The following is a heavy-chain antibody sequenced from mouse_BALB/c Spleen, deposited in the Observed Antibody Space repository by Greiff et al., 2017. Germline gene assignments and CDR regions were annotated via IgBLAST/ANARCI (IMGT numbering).Heavy chain of an antibody. Sequence: EVHLVESGPELEKPGASVKISCKASGYSFTGYNMNWVKQSNGKSLEWIGNIDPYYGGTSYNQKFKGKATLTVDKSSSTAYMQLKSLTSEDSAVYYCARHDYERYAMDDWGQGTSVTVSS. CDR3: ARHDYERYAMDD. CDR2: IDPYYGGT. V-gene: IGHV1-39*01. CDR1: GYSFTGYN. D-gene: IGHD2-4*01. J-gene: IGHJ4*01.